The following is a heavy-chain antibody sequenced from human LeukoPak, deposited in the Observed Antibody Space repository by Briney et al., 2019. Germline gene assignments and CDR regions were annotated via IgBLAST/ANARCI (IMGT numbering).Heavy chain of an antibody. D-gene: IGHD3-10*01. J-gene: IGHJ4*02. CDR1: GGSISSYY. V-gene: IGHV4-4*07. Sequence: SETLSLTCTVLGGSISSYYWSWIRQPAGKGLEWIGRIHSSGSTNYNPSLKSRVTMSVDTSKNQFSLKLSSVTAADTAVYYCARDSREYGSGSYLGYWGQGTLVTVSS. CDR2: IHSSGST. CDR3: ARDSREYGSGSYLGY.